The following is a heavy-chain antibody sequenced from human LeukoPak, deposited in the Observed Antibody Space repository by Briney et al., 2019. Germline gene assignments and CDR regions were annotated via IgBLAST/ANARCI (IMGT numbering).Heavy chain of an antibody. CDR2: FYPEDGET. D-gene: IGHD3-22*01. V-gene: IGHV1-24*01. CDR1: GYTLTELS. J-gene: IGHJ5*02. CDR3: ATGPGDSSGYYYGIWFDP. Sequence: ASVKVSCKVSGYTLTELSMHWVRQAPGKGLEWMGGFYPEDGETIYAQKFQGRVTMTEDTSTDTAYMELSSLRSEDTAVYYCATGPGDSSGYYYGIWFDPWGQGTLVTVSS.